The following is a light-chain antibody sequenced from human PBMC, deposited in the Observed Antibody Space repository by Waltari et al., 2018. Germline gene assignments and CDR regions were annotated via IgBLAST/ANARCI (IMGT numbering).Light chain of an antibody. CDR1: QNILHTSNNLNY. Sequence: DIVMTQSPDSLAVSPGERATINCKSSQNILHTSNNLNYLAWYQQKPGQPPKLLIYWASIRQFGVPARFSGGGSGTDFTLTIASLQAEDVAIYYCQQYYSAVTFGGGTKVEIK. CDR3: QQYYSAVT. CDR2: WAS. J-gene: IGKJ4*01. V-gene: IGKV4-1*01.